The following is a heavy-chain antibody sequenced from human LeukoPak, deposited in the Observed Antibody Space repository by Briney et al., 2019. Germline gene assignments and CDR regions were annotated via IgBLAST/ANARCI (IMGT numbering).Heavy chain of an antibody. CDR3: ARLGQWLVPARYFDL. Sequence: PGGSLRLSCAASGFSFSNHGMHWVRQAPGKRLEWVAVVWDDGNNKRYANSVNGRFTISRDNSENTLYLQMNSLRAEDTAVYYCARLGQWLVPARYFDLWGRGTLVTVSS. D-gene: IGHD6-19*01. CDR2: VWDDGNNK. V-gene: IGHV3-33*01. CDR1: GFSFSNHG. J-gene: IGHJ2*01.